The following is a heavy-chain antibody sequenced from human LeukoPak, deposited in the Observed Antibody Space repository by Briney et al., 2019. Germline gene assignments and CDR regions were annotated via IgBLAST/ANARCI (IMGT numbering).Heavy chain of an antibody. CDR1: GFIFSSYG. CDR3: ARDFGSTSWSIDY. J-gene: IGHJ4*02. Sequence: GGSLRLSCAASGFIFSSYGMHWVRQAPGKGLEWVAIISYDGSNKYYADSVKGRFTISRDNSKNTLYLQMNSLRAEDTAVYYCARDFGSTSWSIDYWGQGTLVTVSS. CDR2: ISYDGSNK. D-gene: IGHD6-13*01. V-gene: IGHV3-30*03.